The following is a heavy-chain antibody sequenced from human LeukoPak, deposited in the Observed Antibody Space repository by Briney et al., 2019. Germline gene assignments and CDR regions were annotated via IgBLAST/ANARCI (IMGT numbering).Heavy chain of an antibody. V-gene: IGHV4-34*01. CDR1: GGSFSGYY. D-gene: IGHD2-15*01. CDR2: INHSGST. CDR3: ARVEDRNWFDP. Sequence: SETLSLTCAVYGGSFSGYYWSWIRQPPGKGLEWIGEINHSGSTNYNPSLKSRVTISVDTSKNQFSLKLSSVTAADTAVYYCARVEDRNWFDPWSQGTLVTVSS. J-gene: IGHJ5*02.